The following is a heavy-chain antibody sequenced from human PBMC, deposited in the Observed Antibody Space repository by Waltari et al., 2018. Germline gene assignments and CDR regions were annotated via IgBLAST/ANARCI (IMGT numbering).Heavy chain of an antibody. Sequence: QAQLVQSGPEVKKPGASVRLSCKASGYWFTNYGIGWVRQSPGQGLEWMGWISPYNGDTNDAQNLQGRVTVSADTYTGTAHMDLRSLKSEDTAVYYCVRESSGWFAMDVWGQGTTVTVSS. CDR3: VRESSGWFAMDV. D-gene: IGHD6-19*01. CDR2: ISPYNGDT. J-gene: IGHJ6*02. V-gene: IGHV1-18*04. CDR1: GYWFTNYG.